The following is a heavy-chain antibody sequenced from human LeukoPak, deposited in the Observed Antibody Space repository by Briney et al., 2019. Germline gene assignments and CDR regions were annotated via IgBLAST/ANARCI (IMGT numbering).Heavy chain of an antibody. CDR3: AREAEITRFDY. CDR1: GDSVSRNSAT. Sequence: SQTLSLTCAISGDSVSRNSATWSWIRQSPSRGLEWLGRTSYRSKWYNDYAVSVKGRITITPDTSKNQFSLQLNSVTPEDTAVYYCAREAEITRFDYWGQGTLVTVSS. D-gene: IGHD5-24*01. V-gene: IGHV6-1*01. J-gene: IGHJ4*02. CDR2: TSYRSKWYN.